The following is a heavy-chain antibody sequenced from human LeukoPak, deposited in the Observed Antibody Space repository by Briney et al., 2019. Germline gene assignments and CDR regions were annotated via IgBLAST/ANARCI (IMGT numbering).Heavy chain of an antibody. Sequence: GGSLRLSCAASGFTDSSNYMSWVRQAPGKGLEWVSVIYSGGSTYYADSVKGRFTISRDNSKNTLYLQMNSLRAEDTAVYYCASGGYYCSSTSCYNDAFDIWGQGTMVTVSS. J-gene: IGHJ3*02. CDR1: GFTDSSNY. V-gene: IGHV3-53*01. D-gene: IGHD2-2*02. CDR3: ASGGYYCSSTSCYNDAFDI. CDR2: IYSGGST.